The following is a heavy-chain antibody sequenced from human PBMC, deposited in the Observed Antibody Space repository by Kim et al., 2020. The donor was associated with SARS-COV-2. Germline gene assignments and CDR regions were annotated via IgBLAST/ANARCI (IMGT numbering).Heavy chain of an antibody. CDR2: IYSGGST. CDR1: GFTVSSNY. J-gene: IGHJ6*02. Sequence: GGSLRLSCAASGFTVSSNYMSWVRQAPGKGLEWVSVIYSGGSTYYADSVKGRFTISRHNSKNTLYLQMNSLRAEDTAVYYCASSGSPVIGLRFSVGGELVGYGMDVWGQGTTVTVSS. D-gene: IGHD3-16*01. CDR3: ASSGSPVIGLRFSVGGELVGYGMDV. V-gene: IGHV3-53*04.